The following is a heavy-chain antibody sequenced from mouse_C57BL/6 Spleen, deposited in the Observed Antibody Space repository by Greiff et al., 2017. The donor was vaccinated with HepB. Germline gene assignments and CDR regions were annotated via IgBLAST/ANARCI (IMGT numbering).Heavy chain of an antibody. CDR3: ARCGDYYGSSSLWFAY. Sequence: VQVVESDAELVKPGASVKISCKVSGYTFTDHTIHWMKQRPEQGLEWIGYIYPRDGSTKYNEKFKGKATLTADKSSSTAYMQLNSLTSEDSAVYFCARCGDYYGSSSLWFAYWGQGTLVTVSA. CDR2: IYPRDGST. J-gene: IGHJ3*01. D-gene: IGHD1-1*01. V-gene: IGHV1-78*01. CDR1: GYTFTDHT.